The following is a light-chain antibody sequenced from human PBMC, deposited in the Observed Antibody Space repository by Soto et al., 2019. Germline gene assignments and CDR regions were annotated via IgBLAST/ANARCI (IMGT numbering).Light chain of an antibody. CDR2: AAS. Sequence: DLQMTQSPSSLSASVGDGVTITCRASQDISNELAWIQHKPGTAPKSLIYAASSLHSGVPSKFSGSGSGTDFTLTISSLQPEDFATYYCQQYSRYPLTFGGGTKVEIK. J-gene: IGKJ4*01. CDR3: QQYSRYPLT. CDR1: QDISNE. V-gene: IGKV1-16*02.